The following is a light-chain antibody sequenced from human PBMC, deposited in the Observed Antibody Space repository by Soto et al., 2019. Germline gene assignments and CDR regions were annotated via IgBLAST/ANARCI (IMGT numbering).Light chain of an antibody. CDR2: EAS. V-gene: IGKV1-5*03. Sequence: DIQMTQFPSTLSASIGDRVTITCRASQSIFTWLAWYQQKPGKAPRLLMYEASTLESGFPSRFSGSGFGTEFTLSISSLQRDDSATYYCQQFYTYPYTFGQGTKVEIK. J-gene: IGKJ2*01. CDR3: QQFYTYPYT. CDR1: QSIFTW.